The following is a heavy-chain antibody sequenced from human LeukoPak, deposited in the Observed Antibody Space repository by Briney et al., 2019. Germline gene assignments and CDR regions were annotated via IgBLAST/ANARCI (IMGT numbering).Heavy chain of an antibody. V-gene: IGHV3-23*01. CDR2: MTGSGST. CDR3: AKMKGWRLYDYCMDV. Sequence: GRSLRLSCVASGFAFSSFAISWVRQAPRKGLEWVSGMTGSGSTYHADSVKGRFTISRDNSKNTLSLQMNSLRAEDTAVYYCAKMKGWRLYDYCMDVWGKGTTVTVSS. J-gene: IGHJ6*03. D-gene: IGHD2-15*01. CDR1: GFAFSSFA.